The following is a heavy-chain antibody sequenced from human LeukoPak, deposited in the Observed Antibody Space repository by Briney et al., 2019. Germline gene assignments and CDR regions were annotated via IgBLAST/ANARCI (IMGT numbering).Heavy chain of an antibody. D-gene: IGHD3-9*01. J-gene: IGHJ4*02. Sequence: PGGSLRLSCAASGFTFTSYPMNWVRQAPGKGLEWVSSISSSSSYIYYADSVKGRFTISRDNAKNSLYLQMNSLRAEDTAVYFCARDYFETGSFDYWGQGTLVTVSS. V-gene: IGHV3-21*01. CDR3: ARDYFETGSFDY. CDR1: GFTFTSYP. CDR2: ISSSSSYI.